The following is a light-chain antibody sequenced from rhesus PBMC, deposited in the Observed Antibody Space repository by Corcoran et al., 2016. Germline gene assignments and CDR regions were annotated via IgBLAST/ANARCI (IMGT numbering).Light chain of an antibody. CDR3: QQDYSWPLT. CDR2: GAS. CDR1: QSVSSS. J-gene: IGKJ4*01. V-gene: IGKV3-42*01. Sequence: EIVMTQSPATLSLSPGERATLSCRASQSVSSSLAWYQQKPGKAPKLLIYGASRRATGIPERFSGSGSGTEFTLTISSLEPADVGVYYCQQDYSWPLTFGGGTKVELK.